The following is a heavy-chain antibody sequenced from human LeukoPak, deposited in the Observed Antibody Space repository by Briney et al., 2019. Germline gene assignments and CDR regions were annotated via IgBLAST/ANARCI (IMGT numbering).Heavy chain of an antibody. Sequence: PSETVSLTCTVSGGSISSYYWSWIRQPPGKGLEWMGNIYYSGSTNYNSSLKSRVTISVDTSKNQISLKLRSVTAADTAVYYCARKGVSDLYYFDSWGQGTLVTVSS. CDR2: IYYSGST. CDR1: GGSISSYY. D-gene: IGHD3-16*01. V-gene: IGHV4-59*08. J-gene: IGHJ4*02. CDR3: ARKGVSDLYYFDS.